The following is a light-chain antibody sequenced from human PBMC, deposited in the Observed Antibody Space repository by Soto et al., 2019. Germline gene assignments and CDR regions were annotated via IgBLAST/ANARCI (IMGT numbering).Light chain of an antibody. CDR3: SSHTTSTTVV. J-gene: IGLJ1*01. V-gene: IGLV2-14*03. CDR1: SSDVGGYNF. CDR2: EVS. Sequence: QSVLTQPASVFGSPGQSITFSCTGTSSDVGGYNFVSWYQQHPGKAPKLMIYEVSSRPSGVSNRFSGSKSGNTASLTISGLQPEDEADYYCSSHTTSTTVVFGTGTKLTVL.